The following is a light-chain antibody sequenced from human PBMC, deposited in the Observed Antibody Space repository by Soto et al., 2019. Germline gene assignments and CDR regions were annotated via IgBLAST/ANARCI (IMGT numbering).Light chain of an antibody. J-gene: IGLJ1*01. Sequence: ALTQPPSASGSPGQSVTISCTGTSSDVGGYNYVSWYQQHPGKAPKLMIYEVSKRPSGVPDRFSGSKSGNTASLTVSGLQAEDEADYYCSSYAGSFYVFGTGTKLTVL. CDR3: SSYAGSFYV. CDR2: EVS. CDR1: SSDVGGYNY. V-gene: IGLV2-8*01.